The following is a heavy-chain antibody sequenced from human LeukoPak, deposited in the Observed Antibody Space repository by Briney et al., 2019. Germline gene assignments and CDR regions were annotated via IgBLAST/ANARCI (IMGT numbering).Heavy chain of an antibody. CDR2: IKKDGSEK. CDR1: GFSFSNYW. CDR3: TTDTWYSAGH. Sequence: GGSLRLSCAASGFSFSNYWMHWVRQAPGKGLEWVAIIKKDGSEKYYVDSMKGRFTISRDNAKNSLSLQMNSLRAEDTAIYYCTTDTWYSAGHWGQGTLVTVSS. V-gene: IGHV3-7*03. D-gene: IGHD2-15*01. J-gene: IGHJ4*02.